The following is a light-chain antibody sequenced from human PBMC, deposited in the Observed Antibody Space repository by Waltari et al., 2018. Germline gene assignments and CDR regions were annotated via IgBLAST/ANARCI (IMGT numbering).Light chain of an antibody. V-gene: IGKV2-28*01. J-gene: IGKJ2*01. CDR2: LVS. Sequence: DIVMTQSPLSLPVTPGEPASTSCRSSQSLVESNGYTYLDWYLQKPGQSPQLLIYLVSNRASGVPDRFSGSGSGTDFTLKISRVEAGDVGVYYCMQALRSPHTFGQGTKLEIK. CDR3: MQALRSPHT. CDR1: QSLVESNGYTY.